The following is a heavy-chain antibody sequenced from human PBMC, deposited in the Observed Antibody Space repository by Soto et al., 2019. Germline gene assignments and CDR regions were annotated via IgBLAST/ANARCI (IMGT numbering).Heavy chain of an antibody. J-gene: IGHJ4*02. CDR1: GGSISSSGYY. V-gene: IGHV4-39*07. CDR3: ARTHSGSYYSVFNY. D-gene: IGHD1-26*01. CDR2: IYRSGTT. Sequence: WETLSLTCTVSGGSISSSGYYWGWIRQSPGKGLEWIASIYRSGTTSYNPSLKSRVTISVDPSKNQFSLMLTAVTAADTAVYYCARTHSGSYYSVFNYWGRGSLVTVSS.